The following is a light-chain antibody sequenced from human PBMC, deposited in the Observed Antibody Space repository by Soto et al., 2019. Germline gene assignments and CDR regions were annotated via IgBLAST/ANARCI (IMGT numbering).Light chain of an antibody. V-gene: IGKV2-28*01. CDR1: QSLLHSNGYNY. CDR2: LGS. Sequence: DIVMTQSPLSLPVTPGEPASISCRSSQSLLHSNGYNYLDWYLQKPGQSPQLLIYLGSNRASGVPDRFSGSGSGIYFTLKTSRVEAEDVGVYYCMQALQTPPTFGGGTKVEIK. CDR3: MQALQTPPT. J-gene: IGKJ4*01.